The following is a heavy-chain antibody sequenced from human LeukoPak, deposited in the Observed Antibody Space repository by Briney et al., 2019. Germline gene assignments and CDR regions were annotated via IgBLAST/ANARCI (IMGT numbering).Heavy chain of an antibody. Sequence: GASVKVSCKASGGTFSSYAISWVRQAPGQGLEWMGGVIPIFGTANYAQKFQGRVTITADESTSTAYMELSSLRSEDTAVYYCARSKAPDWWEQWLYYFDYWGQGTLVTVSS. CDR3: ARSKAPDWWEQWLYYFDY. CDR2: VIPIFGTA. J-gene: IGHJ4*02. V-gene: IGHV1-69*13. D-gene: IGHD6-19*01. CDR1: GGTFSSYA.